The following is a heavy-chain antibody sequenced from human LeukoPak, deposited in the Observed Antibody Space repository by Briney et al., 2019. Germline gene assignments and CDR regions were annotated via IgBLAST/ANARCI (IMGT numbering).Heavy chain of an antibody. D-gene: IGHD6-19*01. V-gene: IGHV3-23*01. CDR1: GFTFSTYA. J-gene: IGHJ4*02. Sequence: PGGSLRLSCAASGFTFSTYAMTWARQAPGKGLEWVSGVSSSSAATYYADSVKGRFTISRDNSRSTLYLQLNSLRADDTAVYYCAKPFTQTPYAIGWYTCDSGRQGTLVTVSS. CDR3: AKPFTQTPYAIGWYTCDS. CDR2: VSSSSAAT.